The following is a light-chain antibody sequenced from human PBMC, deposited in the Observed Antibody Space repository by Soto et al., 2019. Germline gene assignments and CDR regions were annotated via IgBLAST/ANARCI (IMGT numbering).Light chain of an antibody. CDR1: QSVSSN. CDR3: QEYNDWPLFT. V-gene: IGKV3-15*01. Sequence: EIVMRQSPATLSVSPGERATLSCRASQSVSSNLAWYQQKPGQAPRLLISGASTRATDIPARFTGSGSGTEFTLTISSLQSEDFTVYYCQEYNDWPLFTFGPGTRVDFK. CDR2: GAS. J-gene: IGKJ3*01.